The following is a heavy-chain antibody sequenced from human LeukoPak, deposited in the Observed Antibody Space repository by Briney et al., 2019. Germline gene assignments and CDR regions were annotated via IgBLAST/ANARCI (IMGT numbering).Heavy chain of an antibody. CDR2: INWNGGST. CDR1: GFTFDDYG. Sequence: PGGSLRLSCAASGFTFDDYGMSWVRQAPGKGLEWVSGINWNGGSTGYADSVKGRFTIFRDNAKNSLYLQMNSLRAEDTALYYCARSKGDCSSTSCYRNAFDIWGQGTMVTVSS. CDR3: ARSKGDCSSTSCYRNAFDI. V-gene: IGHV3-20*04. J-gene: IGHJ3*02. D-gene: IGHD2-2*02.